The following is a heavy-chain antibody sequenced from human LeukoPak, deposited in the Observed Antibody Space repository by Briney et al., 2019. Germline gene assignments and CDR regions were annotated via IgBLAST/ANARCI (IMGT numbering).Heavy chain of an antibody. CDR3: ARDHSYYFGSQTSTLDV. CDR1: GASISTGGFY. D-gene: IGHD3-10*01. V-gene: IGHV4-31*03. CDR2: IYYTGSV. Sequence: SQTLSLTCTVSGASISTGGFYWTWIRQPPGEGLEWIGYIYYTGSVDYNASLKSRLTISLDTSKNRFSLKLNSVTAADTAVYYCARDHSYYFGSQTSTLDVWGQGTAVTVSS. J-gene: IGHJ6*02.